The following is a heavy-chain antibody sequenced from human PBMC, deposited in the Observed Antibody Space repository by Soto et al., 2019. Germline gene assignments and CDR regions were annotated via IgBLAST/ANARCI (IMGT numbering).Heavy chain of an antibody. CDR2: ISAYNGNT. Sequence: GASVKVSCKASGYTFTSYGISWVRQAPGQGLEWMGWISAYNGNTNYAQKLQGRVTMTTDTSTSTAYMELRSLRSDDTAVYYCARVFRGWQENYYFDYWGQGTLVTVSS. J-gene: IGHJ4*02. CDR3: ARVFRGWQENYYFDY. V-gene: IGHV1-18*01. D-gene: IGHD6-19*01. CDR1: GYTFTSYG.